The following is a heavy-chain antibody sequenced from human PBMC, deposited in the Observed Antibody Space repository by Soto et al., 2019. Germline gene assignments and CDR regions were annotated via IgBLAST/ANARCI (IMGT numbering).Heavy chain of an antibody. CDR2: IATSGDT. J-gene: IGHJ2*01. CDR1: GFTFSSYD. Sequence: EVQLVESGGGLVQPGGSLRLSCAASGFTFSSYDIHWVRQGIEKGLEWVAAIATSGDTYFPGSVKGRFTISRDNAKNPLYLQMNNLRAGDTAVYYCARAGRSYGDFGPHYWYFDLWGRGTLVTLSS. D-gene: IGHD4-17*01. CDR3: ARAGRSYGDFGPHYWYFDL. V-gene: IGHV3-13*01.